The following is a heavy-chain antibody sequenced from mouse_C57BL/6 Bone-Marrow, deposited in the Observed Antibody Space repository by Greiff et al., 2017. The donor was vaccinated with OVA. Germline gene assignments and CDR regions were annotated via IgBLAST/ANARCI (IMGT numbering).Heavy chain of an antibody. V-gene: IGHV1-18*01. CDR3: ARGGYYDDDGCAWFAY. Sequence: EVQLQQSGPELAKPGASVKIPCKASGYTFTDYNMDWVKQSHGKSLEWIGDINSNNGGTIYNQKFKGKATLPVDKSSSTAYMELRSLTSEDTAVYYGARGGYYDDDGCAWFAYWGQGTLVTVSA. CDR1: GYTFTDYN. J-gene: IGHJ3*01. D-gene: IGHD2-4*01. CDR2: INSNNGGT.